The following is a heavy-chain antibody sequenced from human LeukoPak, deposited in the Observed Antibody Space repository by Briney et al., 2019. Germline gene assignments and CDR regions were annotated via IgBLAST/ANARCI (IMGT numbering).Heavy chain of an antibody. CDR3: ARAARYCSSTSCPLFDY. V-gene: IGHV3-21*01. CDR2: ISSSSSYI. J-gene: IGHJ4*02. Sequence: GGSLRLSCAASGFTFSSYSMNWVCQAPGKGLEWVSSISSSSSYIYYADSVKGRFTVSRDNAKNSLYLQMNSLRAEDTAVYYCARAARYCSSTSCPLFDYWAREPWSPSPQ. CDR1: GFTFSSYS. D-gene: IGHD2-2*01.